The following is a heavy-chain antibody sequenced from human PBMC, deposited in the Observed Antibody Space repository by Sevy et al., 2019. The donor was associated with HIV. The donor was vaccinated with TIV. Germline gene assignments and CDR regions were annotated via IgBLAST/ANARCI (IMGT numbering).Heavy chain of an antibody. V-gene: IGHV2-5*01. CDR2: IYWNDDK. D-gene: IGHD3-9*01. Sequence: SGPTLVNPTQTLTLTCTFSGFSLSTSGVGVGWIRQPPGKALEWLALIYWNDDKRYSPSLKSRITITKDTSKNQVVLTMTNMDPVDTATYYCAHGYYDILTGYYPDYWGQGTLVTVSS. CDR1: GFSLSTSGVG. J-gene: IGHJ4*02. CDR3: AHGYYDILTGYYPDY.